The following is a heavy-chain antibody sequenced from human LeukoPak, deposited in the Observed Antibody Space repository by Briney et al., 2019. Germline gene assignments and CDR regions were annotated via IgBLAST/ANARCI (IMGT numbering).Heavy chain of an antibody. V-gene: IGHV3-23*01. CDR3: AKDRSIGTYYTFDS. Sequence: QPGGSLRLSCAASGFIFSSYGMSWVRQAPGKGLEWVSGISGSGNNTYYADSVKGRFTISRDNSKNTLYLQMSSLTAKDTAVYYCAKDRSIGTYYTFDSWGQGTLVTVSS. CDR2: ISGSGNNT. D-gene: IGHD1-26*01. J-gene: IGHJ4*02. CDR1: GFIFSSYG.